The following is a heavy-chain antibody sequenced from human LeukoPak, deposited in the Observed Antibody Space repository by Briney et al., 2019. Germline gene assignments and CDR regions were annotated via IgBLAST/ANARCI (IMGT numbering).Heavy chain of an antibody. Sequence: SGPALAKPTQTLTLTCTFSGFSLSTSGVGVGWIRQPPGKALEWLALIHWDDDKRYSPSLKRRLTITKDTSKNQVVLTMTNMDPVDTATYYCAHRATRNRRTTNWFDPWGQGTLVTVSS. D-gene: IGHD5-24*01. CDR3: AHRATRNRRTTNWFDP. CDR1: GFSLSTSGVG. J-gene: IGHJ5*02. V-gene: IGHV2-5*02. CDR2: IHWDDDK.